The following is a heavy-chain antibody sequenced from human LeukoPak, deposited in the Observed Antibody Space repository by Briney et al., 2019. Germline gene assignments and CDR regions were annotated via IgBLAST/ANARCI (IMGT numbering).Heavy chain of an antibody. CDR2: IYYSGST. D-gene: IGHD3-10*01. Sequence: SETLSLTCTVSGGSISSYYWSWIRQPPGKGLEWIGYIYYSGSTNYNPPLKSRVTISVDTSKNQFSLKLSSVTAADTAVYYCARDITYYGMDVWGQGITVTVSS. V-gene: IGHV4-59*01. J-gene: IGHJ6*02. CDR3: ARDITYYGMDV. CDR1: GGSISSYY.